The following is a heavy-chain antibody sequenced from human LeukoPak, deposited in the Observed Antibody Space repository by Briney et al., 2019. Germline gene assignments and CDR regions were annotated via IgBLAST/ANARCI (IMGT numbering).Heavy chain of an antibody. J-gene: IGHJ4*02. D-gene: IGHD3-16*02. Sequence: SETLSLTCTVSGGSISSSSYYWGWIRQPPGKGLEWIGSIYYSGSTYYNPSLKSRVTISVDTSKNQFSLKLSSVTAADTAVYYCASLGTRVWGSYRYSYFDYWGQGTLVTVSS. V-gene: IGHV4-39*07. CDR3: ASLGTRVWGSYRYSYFDY. CDR1: GGSISSSSYY. CDR2: IYYSGST.